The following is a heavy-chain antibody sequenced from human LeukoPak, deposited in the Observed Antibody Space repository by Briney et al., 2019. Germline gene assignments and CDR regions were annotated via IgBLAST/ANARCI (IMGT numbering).Heavy chain of an antibody. CDR1: GGTFSSYA. Sequence: GAAVKVSCKASGGTFSSYAISWVRQAPGQGLEWMGGIIPIFGTANYAQKFQGRVTITADESTSTAYMELSSLRSEDTAVYYCARRLPSIAPHRGGAFDIWGQGTVHTVSS. V-gene: IGHV1-69*13. D-gene: IGHD6-6*01. CDR3: ARRLPSIAPHRGGAFDI. J-gene: IGHJ3*02. CDR2: IIPIFGTA.